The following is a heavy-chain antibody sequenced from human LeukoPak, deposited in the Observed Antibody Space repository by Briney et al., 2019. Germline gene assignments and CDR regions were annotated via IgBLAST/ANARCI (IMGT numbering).Heavy chain of an antibody. CDR1: GYTFTGYY. CDR2: INPNSGGT. J-gene: IGHJ5*02. D-gene: IGHD2-2*01. Sequence: ASVKVSCKASGYTFTGYYMHWVRQAPGQRLEWMGWINPNSGGTNYAQKFQGRVTMTRDTSISTAYMELSRLRSDDTAVYYCARVLASVPAFYLDPWGQGTLVTVSS. V-gene: IGHV1-2*02. CDR3: ARVLASVPAFYLDP.